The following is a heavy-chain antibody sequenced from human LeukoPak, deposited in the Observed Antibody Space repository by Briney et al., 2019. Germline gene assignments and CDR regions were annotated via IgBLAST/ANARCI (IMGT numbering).Heavy chain of an antibody. D-gene: IGHD6-13*01. Sequence: SETLSLTCAVYGGSFSGYYWSWIRQPPGKGLEWIGEINHSGSTNYNPSLKSRVTISVDTSKNQFSLKLSSVTAADTAVYYCARLKLAAAGYYFDYWGQGTLVTVSS. V-gene: IGHV4-34*01. J-gene: IGHJ4*02. CDR2: INHSGST. CDR3: ARLKLAAAGYYFDY. CDR1: GGSFSGYY.